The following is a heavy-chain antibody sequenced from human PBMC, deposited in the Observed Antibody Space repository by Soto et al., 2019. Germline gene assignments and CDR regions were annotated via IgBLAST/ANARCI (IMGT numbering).Heavy chain of an antibody. V-gene: IGHV4-30-4*01. J-gene: IGHJ5*02. D-gene: IGHD6-19*01. CDR2: IYYSGST. CDR3: ARVGYSSGWYLGWFDP. CDR1: GGSISSGDYY. Sequence: PSETLSLTCTVSGGSISSGDYYWSWIRQPPGKGLEWIGYIYYSGSTYYNPSLKSRVTISVDTSKNQFSLKLSSVTAADTAVYYCARVGYSSGWYLGWFDPWGQGTLVTVSS.